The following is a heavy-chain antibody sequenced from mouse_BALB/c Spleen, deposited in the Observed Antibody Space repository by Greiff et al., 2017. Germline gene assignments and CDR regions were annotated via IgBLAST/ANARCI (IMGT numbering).Heavy chain of an antibody. CDR1: GYTFTSYW. Sequence: QVQLQQSGAELAKPGASVKMSCKASGYTFTSYWMHWVKQRPGQGLEWIGYINPSTGYTEHNQKFKDKATLTADKSSSTAYMQLSSLTSEDAAVYYCARDGTTPFAYWGQGTLVTVSA. J-gene: IGHJ3*01. CDR3: ARDGTTPFAY. V-gene: IGHV1-7*01. D-gene: IGHD1-1*01. CDR2: INPSTGYT.